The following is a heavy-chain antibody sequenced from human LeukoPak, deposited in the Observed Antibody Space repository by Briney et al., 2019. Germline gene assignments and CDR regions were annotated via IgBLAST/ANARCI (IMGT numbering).Heavy chain of an antibody. D-gene: IGHD5-18*01. V-gene: IGHV1-46*01. J-gene: IGHJ4*02. CDR3: ARDKAVKRGYSYGLGY. Sequence: ASVKVSCKASGYTFTGHYMHWVRQAPGQGLEWMGIINPSGGSTSYAQKFQGRVTMTRDTSTSTVYMELSSLRSEDTAVYYCARDKAVKRGYSYGLGYWGQGTLVTVSS. CDR2: INPSGGST. CDR1: GYTFTGHY.